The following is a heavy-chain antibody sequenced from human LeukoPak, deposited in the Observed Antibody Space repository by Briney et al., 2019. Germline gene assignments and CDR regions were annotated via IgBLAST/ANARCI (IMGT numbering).Heavy chain of an antibody. Sequence: SETLSLTCTVSGGSISSYYWSWIRQPPGKGLEWIGYIYYSGSTNYNPSLKSRVTISVDTSKNQLSLKLSSVTGADTAVYYCARDRAEVDYYGMDVWGQGTTVTVSS. CDR1: GGSISSYY. CDR3: ARDRAEVDYYGMDV. CDR2: IYYSGST. D-gene: IGHD1-26*01. J-gene: IGHJ6*02. V-gene: IGHV4-59*01.